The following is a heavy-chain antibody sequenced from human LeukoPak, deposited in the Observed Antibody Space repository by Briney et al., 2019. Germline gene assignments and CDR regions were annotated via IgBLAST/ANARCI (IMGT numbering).Heavy chain of an antibody. J-gene: IGHJ4*02. CDR2: IYYSGST. V-gene: IGHV4-39*01. CDR3: ARREDDYVWGSYRYTPDY. D-gene: IGHD3-16*02. Sequence: SETLSLTCTVSGGSISSSSYYWGWIRQPPGKWLEWIGSIYYSGSTYYNPSLKSRVTISVDTSKNQFSLKLSSVTAADTAVYYCARREDDYVWGSYRYTPDYWGQGTLVTVSS. CDR1: GGSISSSSYY.